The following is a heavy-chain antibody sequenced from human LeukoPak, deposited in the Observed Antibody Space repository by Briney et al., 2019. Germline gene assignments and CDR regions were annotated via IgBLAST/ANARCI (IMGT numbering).Heavy chain of an antibody. CDR2: ISDSGGSA. V-gene: IGHV3-23*01. J-gene: IGHJ4*02. CDR1: GFTFSSYA. D-gene: IGHD3-22*01. Sequence: GGSMRLSCAASGFTFSSYAMSWVRQAPGKGLEWVSTISDSGGSAYYADSVKGRFTISRDNSKNTLYLQMNSLRAEDTAVYCCAKKPSSGYYYIDYWGQGTLVTVSS. CDR3: AKKPSSGYYYIDY.